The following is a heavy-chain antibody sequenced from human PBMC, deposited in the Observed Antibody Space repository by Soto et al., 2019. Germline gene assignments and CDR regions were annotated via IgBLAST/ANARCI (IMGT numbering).Heavy chain of an antibody. J-gene: IGHJ3*02. CDR3: ARGDYYDTNGPFSDAFDI. Sequence: PGGSLRLSCAASGFTFSSYSMNWVRQAPGKGLEWVSYISSSSSTIYYADSVKGRFTISRDNAKNSLYLQMNSLRAEDTAVYYCARGDYYDTNGPFSDAFDIWGQGTMVTVSS. CDR1: GFTFSSYS. CDR2: ISSSSSTI. D-gene: IGHD3-22*01. V-gene: IGHV3-48*01.